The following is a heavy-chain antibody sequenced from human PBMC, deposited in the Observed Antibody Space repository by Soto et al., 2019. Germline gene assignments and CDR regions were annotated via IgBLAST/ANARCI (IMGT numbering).Heavy chain of an antibody. D-gene: IGHD3-10*01. CDR2: MNPDSENT. CDR3: TRAQFEFGSYFGLDV. Sequence: QVHLVQSGAEVKQPGASVRVSCKASGYTFTNYDITWVRQATGQGLEWMGWMNPDSENTGSPQKFKGRVTMTVNTSINTAYMELTSLRSEDTAVYYCTRAQFEFGSYFGLDVWGQGTTVTVSS. J-gene: IGHJ6*02. V-gene: IGHV1-8*01. CDR1: GYTFTNYD.